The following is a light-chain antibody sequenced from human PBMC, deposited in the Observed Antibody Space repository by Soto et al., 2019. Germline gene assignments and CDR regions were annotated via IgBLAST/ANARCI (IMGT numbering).Light chain of an antibody. J-gene: IGLJ1*01. V-gene: IGLV2-11*01. CDR2: DVT. CDR1: SSDVGGYKS. CDR3: CSYAGSYYPYV. Sequence: QSALTQPRSVSGSPGQSVTISCAGTSSDVGGYKSVSWYQQHPGKAPKLIIYDVTKRPSGVPDRFSGSKSGNTASLTISGLQAEDEADYYCCSYAGSYYPYVFGTGNKLTVL.